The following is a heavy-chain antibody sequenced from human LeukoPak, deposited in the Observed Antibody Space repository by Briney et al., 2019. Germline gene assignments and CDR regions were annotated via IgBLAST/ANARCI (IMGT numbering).Heavy chain of an antibody. CDR2: IIPIFGTA. D-gene: IGHD2-2*01. CDR3: ARELVVPAANVPTY. Sequence: SVKVSCKASGYTCTGYYMHWVRQAPGQGLESMGGIIPIFGTAKYAQKFQGRVTITADESTSTAYMELSSLRSEDTAVYHCARELVVPAANVPTYWGQGTLVTVSS. J-gene: IGHJ4*02. V-gene: IGHV1-69*13. CDR1: GYTCTGYY.